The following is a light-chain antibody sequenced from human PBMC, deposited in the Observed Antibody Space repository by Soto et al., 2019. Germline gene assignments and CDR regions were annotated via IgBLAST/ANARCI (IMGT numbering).Light chain of an antibody. CDR1: QPIDRY. Sequence: AIQMTQSPSSLSASLLDTVTITCLASQPIDRYLNWFQQKPGKAPKVLIYASSNLHSGVPSRFSGSGSGTDFTLTISSLQPEDFATYYCLQDYNYPHTFGPGTKVDI. V-gene: IGKV1-6*01. CDR3: LQDYNYPHT. J-gene: IGKJ3*01. CDR2: ASS.